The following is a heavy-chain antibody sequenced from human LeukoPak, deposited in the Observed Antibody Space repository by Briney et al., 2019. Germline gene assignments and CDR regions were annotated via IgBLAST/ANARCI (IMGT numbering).Heavy chain of an antibody. CDR2: INYSGRT. CDR3: ARDRYYYGSGVDY. V-gene: IGHV4-39*07. D-gene: IGHD3-10*01. Sequence: SETLSLTCTVSGGAISSSSYYWGCIRPPPGKGREWIGNINYSGRTYYNPSLKSRVTISVETSKNQYSLKLSSVTAADTAVYYCARDRYYYGSGVDYWGQGTLVTVSS. CDR1: GGAISSSSYY. J-gene: IGHJ4*02.